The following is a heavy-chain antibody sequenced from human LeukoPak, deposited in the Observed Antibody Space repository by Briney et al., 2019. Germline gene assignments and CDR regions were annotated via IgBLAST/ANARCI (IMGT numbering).Heavy chain of an antibody. D-gene: IGHD6-19*01. J-gene: IGHJ4*02. V-gene: IGHV3-30*18. CDR3: AKGLAVAGHFDY. CDR1: GFTFSSYG. Sequence: GGSLRLSCAASGFTFSSYGMHWVRQAPGKGLEWVAVISYDGSNKYYADSVKGRFTISRDNSKNTLYLQMNSLRAEDTAVYYCAKGLAVAGHFDYWGQGTLVTVSS. CDR2: ISYDGSNK.